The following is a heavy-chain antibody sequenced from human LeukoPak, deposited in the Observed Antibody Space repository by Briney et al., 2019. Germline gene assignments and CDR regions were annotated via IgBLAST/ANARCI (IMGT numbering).Heavy chain of an antibody. V-gene: IGHV4-39*01. CDR1: GGSISSSSYF. Sequence: SETLSLTCIVSGGSISSSSYFWGWIRQPPGKGLEWIGNIYYSGSTYYNPSLKSRVTISVDTSKNQFSLSLSSVTAADTAVYYCAGTLVGALDYWGQGTLVTVSS. CDR3: AGTLVGALDY. D-gene: IGHD1-26*01. CDR2: IYYSGST. J-gene: IGHJ4*02.